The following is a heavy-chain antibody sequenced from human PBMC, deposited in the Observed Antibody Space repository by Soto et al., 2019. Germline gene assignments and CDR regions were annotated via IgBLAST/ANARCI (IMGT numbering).Heavy chain of an antibody. J-gene: IGHJ4*02. CDR1: GFSLTTSGVG. D-gene: IGHD2-21*01. CDR3: AHRPGTPPDDCPFDY. Sequence: QITLKESGPTLVKPTQTLTLTCTFSGFSLTTSGVGVGWIRQPPGKALEWLALIYWNDDKRYSPSLKSRLTITKDTSKNQVVLTMTNMDPVDTATYYCAHRPGTPPDDCPFDYWGQGTLVTVSS. CDR2: IYWNDDK. V-gene: IGHV2-5*01.